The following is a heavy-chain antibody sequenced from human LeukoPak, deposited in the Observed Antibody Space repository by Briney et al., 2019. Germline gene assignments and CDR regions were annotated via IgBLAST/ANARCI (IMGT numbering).Heavy chain of an antibody. CDR2: ISAYNGNT. CDR1: GYTFTSYG. CDR3: ASGKYSSGWLGYYYYYMDV. D-gene: IGHD6-19*01. J-gene: IGHJ6*03. V-gene: IGHV1-18*01. Sequence: GASVKVSCKASGYTFTSYGISWVRQAPGQGLEWMGWISAYNGNTNYAQKLQGRVTMTTDTSTSTAYMELRSLRSDDTAVYYCASGKYSSGWLGYYYYYMDVWGKGTTVTVSS.